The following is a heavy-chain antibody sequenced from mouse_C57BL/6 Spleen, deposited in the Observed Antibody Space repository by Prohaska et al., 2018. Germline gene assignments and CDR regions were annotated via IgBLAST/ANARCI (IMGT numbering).Heavy chain of an antibody. V-gene: IGHV6-3*01. Sequence: EVKLEESGGGLVQPGGSMKLSCVASGFTFSNYWMNWVRQSPEKGLEWGAQIRLKSDNYATHYAESVKGRFAISRDDSKSSVYLQMNNLRAEDTGIYYCTPLYYDDAYWGQGTLVTVYA. J-gene: IGHJ3*01. CDR3: TPLYYDDAY. CDR1: GFTFSNYW. CDR2: IRLKSDNYAT. D-gene: IGHD2-13*01.